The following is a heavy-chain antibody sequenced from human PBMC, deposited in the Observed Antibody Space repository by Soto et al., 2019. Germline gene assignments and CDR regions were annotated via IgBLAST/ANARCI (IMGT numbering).Heavy chain of an antibody. Sequence: SEPLSLTCTVSGGSISSGDYSWSWIRQPPGKGLGWIGYIFYRGITYYNPSLKGRVTISVDTSKNQFSLKLSSVTAADTAVYYCARARAATGTYPDYYYGLDVWGQGTTVT. V-gene: IGHV4-30-4*01. J-gene: IGHJ6*02. CDR2: IFYRGIT. D-gene: IGHD6-13*01. CDR1: GGSISSGDYS. CDR3: ARARAATGTYPDYYYGLDV.